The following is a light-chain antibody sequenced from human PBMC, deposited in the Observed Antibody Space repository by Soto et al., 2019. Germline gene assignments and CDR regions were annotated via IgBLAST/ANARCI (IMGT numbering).Light chain of an antibody. CDR3: HQYFTLPS. CDR2: WAT. CDR1: QTVFTGSSNKNY. Sequence: DIVMTQSPASLTVSLGERATINCKSSQTVFTGSSNKNYLAWYQYKPGQAPKLLMYWATARESGVPDRFRGSGFGTDFTLTITSVQAEDVAVYYCHQYFTLPSFGGGTKVEI. J-gene: IGKJ4*01. V-gene: IGKV4-1*01.